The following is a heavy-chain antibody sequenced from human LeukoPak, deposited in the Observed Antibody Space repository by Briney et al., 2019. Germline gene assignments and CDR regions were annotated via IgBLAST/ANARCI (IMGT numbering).Heavy chain of an antibody. CDR2: VNTDGSST. CDR1: GFTHGSYW. J-gene: IGHJ3*02. Sequence: PGGSLRLSCAVSGFTHGSYWMHWVRQAPGQGLAWVSRVNTDGSSTTYAESVKGRFTISKDNAKNTLYLQMNGLRAEDTAVYYCARELGVGVIGDAFDIWGQGTVVTVSS. D-gene: IGHD3-22*01. V-gene: IGHV3-74*01. CDR3: ARELGVGVIGDAFDI.